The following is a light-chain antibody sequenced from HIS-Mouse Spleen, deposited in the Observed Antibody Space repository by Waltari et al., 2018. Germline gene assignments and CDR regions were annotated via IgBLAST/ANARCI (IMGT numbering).Light chain of an antibody. CDR1: NIGSKS. CDR3: QVWDSSSDRV. J-gene: IGLJ1*01. V-gene: IGLV3-21*02. CDR2: DDR. Sequence: SYVLTQPPSVSVAPGQTARITCGGNNIGSKSVHWYQQKPGQAPVLVVYDDRERPSGTPERFSGSNAGNTATLTISRVEAGDEADYYCQVWDSSSDRVFGTGTKVTVL.